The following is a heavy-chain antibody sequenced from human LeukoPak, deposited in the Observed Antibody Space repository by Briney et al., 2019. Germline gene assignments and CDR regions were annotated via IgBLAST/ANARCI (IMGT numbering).Heavy chain of an antibody. Sequence: GGSLRLSCAASGFTSSNYRMNWVRQAPGKGLEWVSSISSGSKYIYYADSVRGRFTISRDNAKNSLYLQMNSLRAEDTAVYYCATEPGYCSGGSCPWGQGTLVAVSS. CDR3: ATEPGYCSGGSCP. D-gene: IGHD2-15*01. J-gene: IGHJ5*02. CDR2: ISSGSKYI. V-gene: IGHV3-21*01. CDR1: GFTSSNYR.